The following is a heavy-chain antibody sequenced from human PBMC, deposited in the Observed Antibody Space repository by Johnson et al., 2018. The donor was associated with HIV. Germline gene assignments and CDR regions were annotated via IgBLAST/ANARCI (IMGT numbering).Heavy chain of an antibody. CDR3: ARSIGKYAFDI. CDR1: GFTFSSYD. J-gene: IGHJ3*02. D-gene: IGHD3-10*01. Sequence: EVQLVESGGGLVQPGGSLRLSCAASGFTFSSYDMHWVRQATGKGLEWVSAIGTAGDTYYPGSVKGRFTISRENAKNSLYLQMNSLRAGDTAVYYCARSIGKYAFDIWGQGTMVTVSS. V-gene: IGHV3-13*01. CDR2: IGTAGDT.